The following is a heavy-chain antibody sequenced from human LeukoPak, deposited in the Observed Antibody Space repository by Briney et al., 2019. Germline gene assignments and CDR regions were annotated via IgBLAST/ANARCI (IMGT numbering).Heavy chain of an antibody. D-gene: IGHD5-18*01. CDR1: GYTLTELS. CDR3: ATAAPGRYSYGRFDY. V-gene: IGHV1-24*01. J-gene: IGHJ4*02. CDR2: FDPEDGET. Sequence: GASVKVSCKVSGYTLTELSMHWVRQAPGKGLEWMGGFDPEDGETIYAQKFQGRVTMTEDTSTDTAYMELSSLRSEDTAVYYCATAAPGRYSYGRFDYWDQGTLVTVSS.